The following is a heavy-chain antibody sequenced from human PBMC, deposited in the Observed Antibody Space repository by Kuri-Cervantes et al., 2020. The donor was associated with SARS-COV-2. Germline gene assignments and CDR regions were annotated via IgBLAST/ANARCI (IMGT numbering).Heavy chain of an antibody. CDR2: ISSCSNSI. CDR3: ARERGVIPAGLGWFDP. CDR1: GFTFSSSS. Sequence: GESLKTSCAASGFTFSSSSINWVRQAPGKGLEWVSYISSCSNSIYYADSVKGRFTISRDNSKNSLYLQMNSLRVEDTAVYYCARERGVIPAGLGWFDPWGQGTMVTVSS. J-gene: IGHJ5*02. D-gene: IGHD2-2*01. V-gene: IGHV3-48*01.